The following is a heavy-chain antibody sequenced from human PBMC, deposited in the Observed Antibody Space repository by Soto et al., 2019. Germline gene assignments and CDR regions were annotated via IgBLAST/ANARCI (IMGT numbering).Heavy chain of an antibody. J-gene: IGHJ4*02. Sequence: QVQLVQSGPDVKKPGASVRVSCKASGYTFSNYGVNWVRQAPGHGLEWMGYIITYNDNAHYAQKFLGRVTMTADTSTSAVFLELRSLRSDDTDVYNCARGRMGKSYWTLDYWGQGSLVTVSS. CDR1: GYTFSNYG. CDR3: ARGRMGKSYWTLDY. D-gene: IGHD1-1*01. V-gene: IGHV1-18*01. CDR2: IITYNDNA.